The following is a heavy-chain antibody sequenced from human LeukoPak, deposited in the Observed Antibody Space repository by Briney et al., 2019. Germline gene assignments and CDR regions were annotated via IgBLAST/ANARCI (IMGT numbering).Heavy chain of an antibody. Sequence: ASVKVFCKASGYTFTSYYMHWVRQPPGQGLEWMGIINPSGGSTSYAQKFQGRVTMTRDTSTSTVYMELSGLRSEDTAVYYCARDGEDAFDIWGQGTMVTVSS. CDR1: GYTFTSYY. J-gene: IGHJ3*02. CDR2: INPSGGST. CDR3: ARDGEDAFDI. V-gene: IGHV1-46*01. D-gene: IGHD3-3*01.